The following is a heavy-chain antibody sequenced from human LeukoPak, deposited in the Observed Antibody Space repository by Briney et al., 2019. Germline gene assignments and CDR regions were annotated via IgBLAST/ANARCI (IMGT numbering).Heavy chain of an antibody. CDR2: IFYSGST. CDR1: GGSVISGSSY. V-gene: IGHV4-39*07. Sequence: SETLSLTCTVSGGSVISGSSYWGWVRQPPGRGLEWVGNIFYSGSTYYNPSLQSRVTISLDTSQNQFSLTLNSVTAADTAVYYCARAEIPGIAAAGTFDYWGQGTLVTVSS. J-gene: IGHJ4*02. D-gene: IGHD6-13*01. CDR3: ARAEIPGIAAAGTFDY.